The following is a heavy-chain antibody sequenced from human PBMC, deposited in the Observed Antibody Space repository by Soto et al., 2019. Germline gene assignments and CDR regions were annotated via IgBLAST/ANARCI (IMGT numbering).Heavy chain of an antibody. CDR2: IYNGERT. CDR1: GASIRNFY. D-gene: IGHD1-1*01. J-gene: IGHJ4*02. V-gene: IGHV4-59*01. CDR3: AKTTGWPGFDY. Sequence: QVHLQESGPGLVKPSETISLTCTASGASIRNFYWNWVRQFPGKGLEWIGHIYNGERTNYNPSLKSRVTISVDTSKNQFSLKLSSVTVADTAVYYCAKTTGWPGFDYWGQGTLVAVSS.